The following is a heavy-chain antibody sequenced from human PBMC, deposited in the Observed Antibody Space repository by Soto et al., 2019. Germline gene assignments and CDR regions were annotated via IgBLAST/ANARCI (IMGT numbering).Heavy chain of an antibody. V-gene: IGHV1-8*01. CDR2: MNPNSGNT. CDR3: ARVSSGWYPGGHNWFDP. Sequence: ASVKVSCKASGYTFTSYDINWVRQATGQGLEWMGWMNPNSGNTGYAQKFQGRVTMTRNTSISTAYMELSSLRSEDTAVYYCARVSSGWYPGGHNWFDPWGQGTLVTVSS. CDR1: GYTFTSYD. D-gene: IGHD6-19*01. J-gene: IGHJ5*02.